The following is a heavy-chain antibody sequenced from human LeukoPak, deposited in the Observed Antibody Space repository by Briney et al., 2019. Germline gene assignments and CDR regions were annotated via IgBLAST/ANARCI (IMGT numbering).Heavy chain of an antibody. CDR3: ARGRVVSYSSSPDY. J-gene: IGHJ4*02. D-gene: IGHD6-13*01. Sequence: GRSLGLSCAASGFTFDDHAMHWVRQAPGKGLVWVSRINTDGSGTSYADSVKGRFTISRDNAKNTLYLQMNSLRAEDTAVYYCARGRVVSYSSSPDYWGQGTLVTVSS. CDR1: GFTFDDHA. CDR2: INTDGSGT. V-gene: IGHV3-74*01.